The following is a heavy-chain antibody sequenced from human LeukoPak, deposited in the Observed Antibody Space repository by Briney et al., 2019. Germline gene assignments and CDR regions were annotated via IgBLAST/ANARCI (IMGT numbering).Heavy chain of an antibody. D-gene: IGHD2-15*01. CDR2: ISWNSGSI. V-gene: IGHV3-9*01. Sequence: GGSLRLSCAASGFTFDDYAMHWVRQAPGKALEGVSGISWNSGSIGYADSVKGRFTISRDNAKNSLYLQMNSLRAEDTALYYCAKDKEGRPSANFDYWGQGTLVTVSS. CDR3: AKDKEGRPSANFDY. CDR1: GFTFDDYA. J-gene: IGHJ4*02.